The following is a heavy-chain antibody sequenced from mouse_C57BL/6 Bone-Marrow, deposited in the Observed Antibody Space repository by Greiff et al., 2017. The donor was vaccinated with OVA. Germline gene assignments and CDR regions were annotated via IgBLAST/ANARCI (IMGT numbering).Heavy chain of an antibody. D-gene: IGHD1-1*02. Sequence: VKVVESGAELARPGASVKLSCKASGYTFTSYGISWVKQRTGQGLEWIGEIYPRSGNTYYNEKFKGKATLTADKSSSTAYMELRSLTSEDSAVYFCAKGSIWMDYWGQGTSVTVSS. J-gene: IGHJ4*01. CDR1: GYTFTSYG. V-gene: IGHV1-81*01. CDR3: AKGSIWMDY. CDR2: IYPRSGNT.